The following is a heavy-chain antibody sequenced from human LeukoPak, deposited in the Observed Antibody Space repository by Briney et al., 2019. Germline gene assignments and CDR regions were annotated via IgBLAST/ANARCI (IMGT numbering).Heavy chain of an antibody. Sequence: PGGSLRLSCAASGFTFSSFGMHWARQAPGKGLEWVALTWSDGSDYFYPDSVKGRFTISRDNSKNTVYLQMNSLRDEDTAVYFCARDRGYCRGGRCYSNYFDLWGQGTLVTVSS. CDR1: GFTFSSFG. D-gene: IGHD2-15*01. J-gene: IGHJ4*02. CDR2: TWSDGSDY. CDR3: ARDRGYCRGGRCYSNYFDL. V-gene: IGHV3-33*01.